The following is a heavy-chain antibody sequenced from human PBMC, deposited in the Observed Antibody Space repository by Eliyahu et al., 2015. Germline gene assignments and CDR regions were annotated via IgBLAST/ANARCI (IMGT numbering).Heavy chain of an antibody. J-gene: IGHJ3*02. D-gene: IGHD2-2*01. CDR1: GFTXXXSL. V-gene: IGHV3-64D*08. CDR3: AKDDGCINTSCYRHFDI. Sequence: EVHLVESGGGLVQPGGSXRLXCXASGFTXXXSLMHWVRQAPGKGLEYVSAISADGGSTYYADSVTGRFTISRDNSKNTLYLQMSSLRGDDTGVYYCAKDDGCINTSCYRHFDIWGDGTMVTVSS. CDR2: ISADGGST.